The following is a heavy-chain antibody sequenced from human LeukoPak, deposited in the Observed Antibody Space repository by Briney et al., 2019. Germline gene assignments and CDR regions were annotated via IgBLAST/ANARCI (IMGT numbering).Heavy chain of an antibody. J-gene: IGHJ1*01. CDR3: ARHETVPAAIGAFQH. CDR2: IYPGDSDT. D-gene: IGHD2-2*01. V-gene: IGHV5-51*01. CDR1: GYSFTSYW. Sequence: GESLKISCKGSGYSFTSYWIGWVRQMPGKGLEWMGIIYPGDSDTRYSPSFQGQVTISADKSISTAYLQWSSLKASDTAMYYCARHETVPAAIGAFQHWGQGTLVTVSS.